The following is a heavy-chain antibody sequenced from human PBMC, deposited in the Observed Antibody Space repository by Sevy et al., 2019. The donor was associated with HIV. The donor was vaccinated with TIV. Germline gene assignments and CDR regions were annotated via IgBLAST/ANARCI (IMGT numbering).Heavy chain of an antibody. D-gene: IGHD3-22*01. CDR3: AGGRYDSSGSFDAFDI. V-gene: IGHV3-23*01. CDR2: IFRSGGVT. J-gene: IGHJ3*02. Sequence: GGSLRLSCAASGFTFSNYAMNWVRQAPGKGLEWVSTIFRSGGVTYYADSVKGRCTISRDSFKNTLNLQMHSLRAEDTAVYYCAGGRYDSSGSFDAFDIWGQGTMVTVSS. CDR1: GFTFSNYA.